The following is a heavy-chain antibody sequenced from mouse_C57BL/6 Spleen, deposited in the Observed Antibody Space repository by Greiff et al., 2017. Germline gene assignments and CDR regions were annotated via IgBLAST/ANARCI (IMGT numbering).Heavy chain of an antibody. CDR3: ARHGGDQDYYFDY. D-gene: IGHD3-3*01. Sequence: EVQGVESGGDLVKPGGSLKLSCAASGFTFSSYGMSWVRQTPDKRLEWVATISSGGSYTYYPDSVKGRFTISRDNAKNTLYLQMSSLKSEDTAMYYCARHGGDQDYYFDYWGQGTTLTVSS. J-gene: IGHJ2*01. CDR1: GFTFSSYG. V-gene: IGHV5-6*01. CDR2: ISSGGSYT.